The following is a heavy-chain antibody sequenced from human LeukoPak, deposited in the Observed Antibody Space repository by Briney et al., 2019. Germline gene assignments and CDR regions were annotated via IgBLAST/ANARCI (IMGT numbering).Heavy chain of an antibody. CDR2: IYHSGST. D-gene: IGHD3-22*01. CDR1: GGSISSGGYS. V-gene: IGHV4-30-2*01. CDR3: ARESYGSSGYWRYAFDI. J-gene: IGHJ3*02. Sequence: SETLSLTCAVSGGSISSGGYSWSWIRQPPGKGLEWIGYIYHSGSTYYNPSLKSRVTISVDRSKNQFFLKLSSVTAADTAVYYCARESYGSSGYWRYAFDIWGQGTMVTVSS.